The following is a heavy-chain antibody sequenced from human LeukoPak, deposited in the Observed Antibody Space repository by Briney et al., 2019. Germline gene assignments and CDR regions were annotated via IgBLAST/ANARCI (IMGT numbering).Heavy chain of an antibody. CDR2: ISYDGSNK. CDR3: AKDPSLITYYYDSSGYGNDY. J-gene: IGHJ4*02. V-gene: IGHV3-30*18. D-gene: IGHD3-22*01. Sequence: GGSLRLSCAASGFTFSSYSMNWVRQAPGKGLEWVAVISYDGSNKYYADSVKGRFTISRDNSKNTLYLQMNSLRAEGTAVYYCAKDPSLITYYYDSSGYGNDYWGQGTLVTVSS. CDR1: GFTFSSYS.